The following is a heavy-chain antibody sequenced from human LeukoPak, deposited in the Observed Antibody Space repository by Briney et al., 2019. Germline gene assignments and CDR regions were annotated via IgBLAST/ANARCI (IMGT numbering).Heavy chain of an antibody. CDR2: IYYSGST. Sequence: SETLSLTGTGSGGSISSYYWSWIRQPPGKGLEWIGYIYYSGSTNYNPSLKSRVTISVDTSKNQFSLKLSSVTAADTAVYYCARSVYRYYYYYMDVWGKGTTVTISS. CDR1: GGSISSYY. CDR3: ARSVYRYYYYYMDV. V-gene: IGHV4-59*01. J-gene: IGHJ6*03.